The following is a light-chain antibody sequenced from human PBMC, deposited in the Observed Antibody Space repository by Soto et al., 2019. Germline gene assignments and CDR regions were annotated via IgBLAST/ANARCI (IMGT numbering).Light chain of an antibody. CDR1: QRVSSN. J-gene: IGKJ3*01. CDR2: GAS. V-gene: IGKV3-15*01. CDR3: QQYNNWPFT. Sequence: EIVMTQSPATLSVSPGERATLSCRASQRVSSNLAWYQQIPGQAPRLLIYGASTRATGIPARFSGSGSGTYFTLTISSLQSEDFAVYYCQQYNNWPFTLDPGTKVDIK.